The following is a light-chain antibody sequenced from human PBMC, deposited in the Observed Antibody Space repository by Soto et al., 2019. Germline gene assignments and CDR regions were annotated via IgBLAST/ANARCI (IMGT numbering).Light chain of an antibody. V-gene: IGLV2-11*01. J-gene: IGLJ1*01. CDR3: CSYGQSYSFV. CDR1: SNDTGAYNY. CDR2: DVN. Sequence: QSALTQPRSVSGSPGQSVTISCTGTSNDTGAYNYVSWYQQHPGRAPKVMIYDVNKRPSGVPDSFSGSKSPNTVSLTNAMLQAEDEADYYYCSYGQSYSFVFRTGSKVTVL.